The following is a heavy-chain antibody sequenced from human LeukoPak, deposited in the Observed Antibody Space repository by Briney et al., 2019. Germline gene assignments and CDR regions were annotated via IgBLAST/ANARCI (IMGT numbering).Heavy chain of an antibody. D-gene: IGHD6-19*01. V-gene: IGHV3-74*01. Sequence: GGSLRLSCAASGFTFSSYWMHWVRQAPGKGLVWVSRINSDGSSTSYADSVKGRFTISRDNSKNTLYLQMNSLRAEDTAVYYCVKDQGGLRWVYSSGPTGWLDYWGQGTLVTVSS. CDR3: VKDQGGLRWVYSSGPTGWLDY. J-gene: IGHJ4*02. CDR2: INSDGSST. CDR1: GFTFSSYW.